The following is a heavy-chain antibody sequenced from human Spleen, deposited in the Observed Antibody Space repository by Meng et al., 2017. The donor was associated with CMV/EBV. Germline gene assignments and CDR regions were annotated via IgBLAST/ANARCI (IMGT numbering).Heavy chain of an antibody. J-gene: IGHJ4*02. V-gene: IGHV1-46*04. CDR1: GYTFPSYY. CDR2: INPSGGST. Sequence: SCKASGYTFPSYYLHWVRQAPGQGLEWMGIINPSGGSTSYAQKLQGRVTMTRDTSTSTVYMELSSLRSEDTAVYYCARNGGYDSYDYWGQGTLVTVSS. CDR3: ARNGGYDSYDY. D-gene: IGHD5-12*01.